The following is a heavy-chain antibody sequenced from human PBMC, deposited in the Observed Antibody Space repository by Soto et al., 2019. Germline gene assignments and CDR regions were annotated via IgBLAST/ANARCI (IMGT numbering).Heavy chain of an antibody. D-gene: IGHD1-1*01. Sequence: SETLSLTCAVYGGSFSGYYWSWIRQPPGKGLEWIGEINHSGSTNYNPSLKSRVTISVDTSKNQFSLKLSSVTAADTAVYYCARRANGNEKYYYYYYMDVWGKGTTVTVSS. CDR2: INHSGST. J-gene: IGHJ6*03. CDR1: GGSFSGYY. CDR3: ARRANGNEKYYYYYYMDV. V-gene: IGHV4-34*01.